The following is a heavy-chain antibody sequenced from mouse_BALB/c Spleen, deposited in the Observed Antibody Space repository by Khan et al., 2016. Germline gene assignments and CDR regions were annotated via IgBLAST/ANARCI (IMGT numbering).Heavy chain of an antibody. D-gene: IGHD2-1*01. CDR2: IDPANGNT. J-gene: IGHJ3*01. CDR3: ASSGGNSLAWFAY. V-gene: IGHV14-3*02. CDR1: GFNIKDTY. Sequence: VQLQQSGAELVKPGASVKLSCTASGFNIKDTYMHWVKQRPEQGLEWIGRIDPANGNTKYDPKFQGKATITADKSSNTAYLQLSSLTSEDTAVYYGASSGGNSLAWFAYWGQGTLVTVSA.